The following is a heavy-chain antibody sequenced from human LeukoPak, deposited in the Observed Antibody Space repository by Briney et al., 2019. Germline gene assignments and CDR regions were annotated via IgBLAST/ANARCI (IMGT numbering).Heavy chain of an antibody. V-gene: IGHV3-48*03. D-gene: IGHD2-15*01. Sequence: GGSLRLSCAASGFTFSSFEMNWVRQAPEKGLEWVSYISSSGSNMYYADSVKGRFTISRDNARNSLHLQMHSLRAEDTAVYHCARVMVVAGHYYYYYGMDVWGKGTTVTVSS. CDR1: GFTFSSFE. CDR3: ARVMVVAGHYYYYYGMDV. CDR2: ISSSGSNM. J-gene: IGHJ6*04.